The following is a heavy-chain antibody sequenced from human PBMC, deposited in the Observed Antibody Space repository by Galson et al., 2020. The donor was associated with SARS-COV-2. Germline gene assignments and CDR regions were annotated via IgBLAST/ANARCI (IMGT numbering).Heavy chain of an antibody. CDR3: TRGSNSSPFYHFDP. V-gene: IGHV1-2*06. Sequence: ASVKVSRKASGSTFIGHYMHWVRLAPGQGLEWLGRINPNSGDTDVAQKFQGRVTMTTDTSLTTAYMELSRLTSDDTAVYYCTRGSNSSPFYHFDPWGQGTLVTVSS. CDR2: INPNSGDT. CDR1: GSTFIGHY. J-gene: IGHJ5*02. D-gene: IGHD3-10*01.